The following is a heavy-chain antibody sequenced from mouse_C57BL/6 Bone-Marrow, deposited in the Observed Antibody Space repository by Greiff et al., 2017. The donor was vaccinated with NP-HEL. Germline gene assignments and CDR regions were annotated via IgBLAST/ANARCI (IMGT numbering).Heavy chain of an antibody. CDR3: ARDYDYGYAMDY. J-gene: IGHJ4*01. CDR2: ISDGGSYT. CDR1: GFTFSSYA. D-gene: IGHD2-4*01. Sequence: EVMLVESGGGLVKPGGSLKLSCAASGFTFSSYAMSWVRQTPEKRLEWVATISDGGSYTYYPDNVKGRVTISRDNAKNNLYLQMRHLKSEDTAMYYCARDYDYGYAMDYWGQGTSVTVSS. V-gene: IGHV5-4*01.